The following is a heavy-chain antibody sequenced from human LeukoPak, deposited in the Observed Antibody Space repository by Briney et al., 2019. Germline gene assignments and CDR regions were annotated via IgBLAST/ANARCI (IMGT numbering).Heavy chain of an antibody. CDR3: AKCLTAMVPLFDY. J-gene: IGHJ4*02. V-gene: IGHV3-21*04. D-gene: IGHD5-18*01. Sequence: KSGGSLRLSCAASGFTFSSYSMNWVRQAPGKGLEWVSSISSSSSYIYYADSVKGRFTISRDNSKNTLYLQMNSLRAEDTAVYYCAKCLTAMVPLFDYWGQGTLVTVSS. CDR1: GFTFSSYS. CDR2: ISSSSSYI.